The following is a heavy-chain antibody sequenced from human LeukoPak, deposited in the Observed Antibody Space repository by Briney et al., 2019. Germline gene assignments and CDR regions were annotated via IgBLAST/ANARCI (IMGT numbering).Heavy chain of an antibody. V-gene: IGHV4-4*07. Sequence: PSETLSLTCTVSGGSISSYYWSWIRQPAGKGLEWIGRVYTSGSTNYNPSLKSRVTISVDTSKNQFSLKLSSVTAADTAVYYCARENDFWSGYYGFDYWGQGTLVTVSS. D-gene: IGHD3-3*01. CDR3: ARENDFWSGYYGFDY. CDR1: GGSISSYY. CDR2: VYTSGST. J-gene: IGHJ4*02.